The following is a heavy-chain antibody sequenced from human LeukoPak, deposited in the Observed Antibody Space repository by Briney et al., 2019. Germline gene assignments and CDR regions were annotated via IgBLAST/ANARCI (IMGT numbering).Heavy chain of an antibody. CDR3: ARDLSGVTGYTYGRGIDY. CDR1: GFTFSSYW. J-gene: IGHJ4*02. V-gene: IGHV3-21*01. CDR2: ISTSSSYI. D-gene: IGHD5-18*01. Sequence: GGSLRLSCAASGFTFSSYWMSWVRQAPGKGLEWASSISTSSSYIYYADSVKGRITISRDNARNSLYLQMNSLRAEDTAVYYCARDLSGVTGYTYGRGIDYWGQGTLVTVSS.